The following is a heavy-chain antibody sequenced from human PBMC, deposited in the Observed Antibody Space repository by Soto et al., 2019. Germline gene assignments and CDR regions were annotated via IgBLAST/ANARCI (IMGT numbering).Heavy chain of an antibody. CDR1: GYTFTSYA. CDR2: INAGNGNT. Sequence: ASVKVSCKASGYTFTSYAMHWVRQAPGQRLEWMGWINAGNGNTKYSQKFQGRVTITRDTFASTAYMELSSLRSEDTAVYYCAVTYYDSSGYYRFDYWGQGTLVTSPQ. J-gene: IGHJ4*02. V-gene: IGHV1-3*01. D-gene: IGHD3-22*01. CDR3: AVTYYDSSGYYRFDY.